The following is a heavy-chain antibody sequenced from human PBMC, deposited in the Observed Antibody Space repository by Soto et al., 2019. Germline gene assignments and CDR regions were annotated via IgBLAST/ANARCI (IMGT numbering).Heavy chain of an antibody. CDR2: FDPEDGET. CDR3: ATEYFDSSGYREDSSGMXV. CDR1: GYTLTELS. Sequence: ASVKVSCKVSGYTLTELSMHWVRQAPGKGLEWMGGFDPEDGETIYAQKFQGRVTMTEDTSTDTAYMELSSLRSEDTAVYYCATEYFDSSGYREDSSGMXVWGQGTTVTVSS. V-gene: IGHV1-24*01. J-gene: IGHJ6*02. D-gene: IGHD3-22*01.